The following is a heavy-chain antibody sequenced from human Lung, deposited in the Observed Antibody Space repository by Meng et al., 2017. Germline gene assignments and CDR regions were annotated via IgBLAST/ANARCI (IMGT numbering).Heavy chain of an antibody. CDR2: IWYDGSNK. V-gene: IGHV3-33*01. Sequence: VQLVESGGGVVQPGRSLRISCAASGFTFSSYGMHLVRQAPGKGLEWVAVIWYDGSNKYYADSVKGRFTISRDNSKNTLYLQMNSLRAEDTAVYYCARGRYSSSSAVVDYWGQGTLVTISS. J-gene: IGHJ4*02. CDR1: GFTFSSYG. D-gene: IGHD6-13*01. CDR3: ARGRYSSSSAVVDY.